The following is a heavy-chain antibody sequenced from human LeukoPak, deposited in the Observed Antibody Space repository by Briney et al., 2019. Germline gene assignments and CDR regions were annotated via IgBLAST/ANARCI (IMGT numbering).Heavy chain of an antibody. J-gene: IGHJ4*02. CDR3: ARYQVSQGRETTPFDY. V-gene: IGHV6-1*01. Sequence: SQTLSLTCAISGDSVSRNNVAWNWIRQSPSRGLEWLGRTYYRSQWYSDYAESVKGRITINPDTSKNQFSLQLNSVTPEDTAVYYCARYQVSQGRETTPFDYWGQGTLVTVSS. D-gene: IGHD1-14*01. CDR2: TYYRSQWYS. CDR1: GDSVSRNNVA.